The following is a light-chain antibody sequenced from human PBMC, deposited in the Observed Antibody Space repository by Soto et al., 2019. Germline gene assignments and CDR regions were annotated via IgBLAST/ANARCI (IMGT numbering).Light chain of an antibody. CDR2: GAY. CDR1: QSVSSSY. Sequence: EIVLTQSPGTLSFSPGERATLSCRASQSVSSSYLAWDQQKPGQAPRLLIYGAYSRSTGIPDRCSGSGSGTDYTLTISRLEPEDFAVYYCQQYGSSPPYTFGQGTQLEIK. J-gene: IGKJ2*01. V-gene: IGKV3-20*01. CDR3: QQYGSSPPYT.